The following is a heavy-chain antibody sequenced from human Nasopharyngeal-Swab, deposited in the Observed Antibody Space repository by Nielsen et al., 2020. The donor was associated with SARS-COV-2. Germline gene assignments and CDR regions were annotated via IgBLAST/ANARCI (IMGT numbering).Heavy chain of an antibody. CDR2: ISYDGSNK. V-gene: IGHV3-30-3*01. CDR3: ARDLGYYDSSGYPGDY. J-gene: IGHJ4*02. Sequence: VRQAPGKGLEWVAVISYDGSNKYYADSVKGRFTISRDNSKNTLYLQMNSLRAEDTAVYYCARDLGYYDSSGYPGDYWGQGTLVTVSS. D-gene: IGHD3-22*01.